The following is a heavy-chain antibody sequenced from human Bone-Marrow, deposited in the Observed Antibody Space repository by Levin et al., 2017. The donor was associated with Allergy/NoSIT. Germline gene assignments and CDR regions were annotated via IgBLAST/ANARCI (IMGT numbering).Heavy chain of an antibody. CDR3: AKDSAGGVGSGSYYYYYYMDV. V-gene: IGHV3-30*18. J-gene: IGHJ6*03. CDR1: GFTFSSYG. CDR2: ISYDGSNK. Sequence: GESLKISCAASGFTFSSYGMHWVRQAPGKGLEWVAVISYDGSNKYYADSVKGRFTISRDNSKNTLYLQMNSLRAEDTAVYYCAKDSAGGVGSGSYYYYYYMDVWGKGTTVTVSS. D-gene: IGHD3-10*01.